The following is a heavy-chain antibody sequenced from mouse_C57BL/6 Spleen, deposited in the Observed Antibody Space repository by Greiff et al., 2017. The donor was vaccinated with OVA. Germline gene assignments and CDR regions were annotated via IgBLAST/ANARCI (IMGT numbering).Heavy chain of an antibody. Sequence: QVQLKQPGAELVKPGASVKVSCKASGYTFTSYWMHWVKQRPGQGLEWIGRIHPSDSDTNYNQKFKGKATLTVDKSSSTAYMQLSSLTSEDSAVYYCAISAGSGYGGYAMDYWGQGTSVTVSS. D-gene: IGHD3-2*02. CDR2: IHPSDSDT. V-gene: IGHV1-74*01. CDR1: GYTFTSYW. J-gene: IGHJ4*01. CDR3: AISAGSGYGGYAMDY.